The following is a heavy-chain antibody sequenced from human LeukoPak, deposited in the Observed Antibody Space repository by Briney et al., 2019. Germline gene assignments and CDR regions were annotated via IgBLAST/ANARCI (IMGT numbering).Heavy chain of an antibody. CDR1: GGSFSGYY. CDR2: INHSGST. CDR3: ARSRLTPGRHYFDY. J-gene: IGHJ4*02. D-gene: IGHD1-1*01. V-gene: IGHV4-34*01. Sequence: PPETLSLTCAVYGGSFSGYYWSWIRQPPGQGREWIGEINHSGSTNYNPSLKSRVTISVDTSKNQFSLKLSSVTAADTAVYYCARSRLTPGRHYFDYWGQGTLVTVSS.